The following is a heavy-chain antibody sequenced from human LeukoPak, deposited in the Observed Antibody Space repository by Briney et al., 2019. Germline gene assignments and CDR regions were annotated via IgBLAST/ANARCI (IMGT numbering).Heavy chain of an antibody. CDR3: AKEGGYGELKIDY. CDR2: ISGSGGTT. V-gene: IGHV3-23*01. Sequence: GGSLRLSCAASGFTFSSYAISWVRQAPGKELEWVSAISGSGGTTYYADSVRGRFTISRDNSKNTLYLQMNSLRAEDTAVYYCAKEGGYGELKIDYWGQGTLVTVSS. CDR1: GFTFSSYA. D-gene: IGHD5-18*01. J-gene: IGHJ4*02.